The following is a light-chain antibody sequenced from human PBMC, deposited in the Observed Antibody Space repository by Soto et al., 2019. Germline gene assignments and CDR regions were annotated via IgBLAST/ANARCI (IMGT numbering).Light chain of an antibody. Sequence: DIQMTQSPSSLSASVGDRVTITCRASESLHTYLNWYQHRPGTAPRIIIYAASHLQRGAPSGFTGSGSGTVFTLTIHSLRPEDFATYYCQQSYATPWTFGQGTKVEVK. J-gene: IGKJ1*01. CDR3: QQSYATPWT. V-gene: IGKV1-39*01. CDR1: ESLHTY. CDR2: AAS.